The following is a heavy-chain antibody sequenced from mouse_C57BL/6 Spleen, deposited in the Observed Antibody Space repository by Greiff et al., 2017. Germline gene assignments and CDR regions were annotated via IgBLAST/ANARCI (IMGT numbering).Heavy chain of an antibody. CDR1: GYAFSSSW. Sequence: QVQLQQSGPELVKPGASVKISCKASGYAFSSSWMNWVKQRPGKGLEWIGRIYPGDGDTNYNGKFKGKATLTADKSSSTAYMTLSSLTSEDSAVYFVARGESYYSNYRYAMDYWGQGTSVTVSS. CDR3: ARGESYYSNYRYAMDY. J-gene: IGHJ4*01. D-gene: IGHD2-5*01. V-gene: IGHV1-82*01. CDR2: IYPGDGDT.